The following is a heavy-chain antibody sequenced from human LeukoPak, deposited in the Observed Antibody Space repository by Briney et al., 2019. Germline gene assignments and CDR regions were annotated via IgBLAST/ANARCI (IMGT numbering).Heavy chain of an antibody. CDR2: IRSDGST. V-gene: IGHV3-53*01. D-gene: IGHD1-26*01. Sequence: GGSLRLSCTASGFTVSSNYMSWVRQAPGKGLEWVSVIRSDGSTNHADSVKGRFTISRDNSKNTLYLQMNNLRAEDTAMYYCAREMYSGMYNDAFDIWGQGIKVTVSS. CDR1: GFTVSSNY. J-gene: IGHJ3*02. CDR3: AREMYSGMYNDAFDI.